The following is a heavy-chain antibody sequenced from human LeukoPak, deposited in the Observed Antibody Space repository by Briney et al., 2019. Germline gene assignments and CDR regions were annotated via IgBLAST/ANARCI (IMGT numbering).Heavy chain of an antibody. CDR3: ARDIEWELLGIYYMDV. V-gene: IGHV5-51*01. D-gene: IGHD1-26*01. Sequence: GESLKISCKGSGYSFTNYWIGWVRQMPGKGLELMGVIYPGDSATRYSPSFQGQVAISVDKSIRTAYLQWSSLKASDIAMYYCARDIEWELLGIYYMDVWGKGTTVTVSS. CDR2: IYPGDSAT. J-gene: IGHJ6*03. CDR1: GYSFTNYW.